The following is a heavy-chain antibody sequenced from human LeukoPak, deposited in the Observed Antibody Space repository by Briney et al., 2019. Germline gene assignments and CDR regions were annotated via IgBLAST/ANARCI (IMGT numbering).Heavy chain of an antibody. V-gene: IGHV4-39*07. J-gene: IGHJ6*02. CDR2: ISYTGST. CDR1: GGSISSGSYY. D-gene: IGHD2-15*01. CDR3: ARVAAGTYWYYAMDV. Sequence: PSQTLSLTCTVSGGSISSGSYYWGWIRQPPGKGLAWIGSISYTGSTYYNPSLQSRVTISADMSKNHLSVKLSSVTAADTAVYYCARVAAGTYWYYAMDVWGQGTTVTVSS.